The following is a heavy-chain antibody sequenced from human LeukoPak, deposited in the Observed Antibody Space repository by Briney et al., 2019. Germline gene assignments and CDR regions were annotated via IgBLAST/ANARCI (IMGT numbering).Heavy chain of an antibody. CDR3: ARARRYYDYVWGSYRLYYFDY. CDR1: GGSFSGYY. D-gene: IGHD3-16*02. J-gene: IGHJ4*02. Sequence: SETLPLTCAVYGGSFSGYYWSWIRQPPGKGLEWIGEINHSGSTNYNPSLKSRVTISVDTSKNQFSLKLSSVTAADTAVYYCARARRYYDYVWGSYRLYYFDYWGQGTLVTVSS. CDR2: INHSGST. V-gene: IGHV4-34*01.